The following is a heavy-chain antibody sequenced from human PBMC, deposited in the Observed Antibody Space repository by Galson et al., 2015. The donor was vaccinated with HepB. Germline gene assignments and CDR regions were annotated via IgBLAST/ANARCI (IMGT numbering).Heavy chain of an antibody. CDR1: GFSLSTSGVG. V-gene: IGHV2-5*02. J-gene: IGHJ4*02. D-gene: IGHD2-15*01. Sequence: PALVKPTQTLTLTCTFSGFSLSTSGVGVGWIRQPPGKALEWLALIYWDDDKRYSPSLKSRLTITKDTSKNQVVLTMTNMDPVDTATYYCAHRPLESHSNAPDYWGQGTLVTVSS. CDR3: AHRPLESHSNAPDY. CDR2: IYWDDDK.